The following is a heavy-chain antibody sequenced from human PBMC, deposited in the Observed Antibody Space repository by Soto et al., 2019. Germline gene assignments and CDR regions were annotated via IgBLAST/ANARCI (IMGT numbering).Heavy chain of an antibody. CDR1: GYTFTGYY. J-gene: IGHJ5*02. CDR2: INPNSGGT. CDR3: ARGSLAARLFLLKFDP. V-gene: IGHV1-2*02. D-gene: IGHD6-6*01. Sequence: ASVKVSCKASGYTFTGYYMHWVRQAPGQGLEWMGWINPNSGGTNYAQKFQGRVTMTRDTSISTDYMELSRLRSDDTAVYYCARGSLAARLFLLKFDPWGQGTLVTVSS.